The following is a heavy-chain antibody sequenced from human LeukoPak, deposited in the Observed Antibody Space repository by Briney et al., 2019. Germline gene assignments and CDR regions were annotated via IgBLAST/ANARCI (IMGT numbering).Heavy chain of an antibody. CDR2: TYYRSKWYN. D-gene: IGHD7-27*01. J-gene: IGHJ4*02. CDR3: ARELWGFDY. CDR1: GDSVSTNSAA. Sequence: SQTLSLTCAISGDSVSTNSAAWNWIRQSPSRGLGWLGRTYYRSKWYNEYAVSVRSRITIDADTSKNQFSVHLNSVTPEDTAVYYCARELWGFDYWGQGTLVTVSS. V-gene: IGHV6-1*01.